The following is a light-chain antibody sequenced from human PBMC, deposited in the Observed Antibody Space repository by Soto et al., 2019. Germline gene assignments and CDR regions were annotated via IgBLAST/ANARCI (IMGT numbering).Light chain of an antibody. CDR2: EVS. CDR1: SSDVGGYNY. V-gene: IGLV2-14*01. CDR3: SSYTSSSAPWV. Sequence: QSALTQPASVSGSPGLSITISSTGTSSDVGGYNYVSWYQQHPGKAPKLMIYEVSNRPSGVSNRFSGSKSGNMASLTISGLQAEDGADYYCSSYTSSSAPWVFGGGTKVTVL. J-gene: IGLJ3*02.